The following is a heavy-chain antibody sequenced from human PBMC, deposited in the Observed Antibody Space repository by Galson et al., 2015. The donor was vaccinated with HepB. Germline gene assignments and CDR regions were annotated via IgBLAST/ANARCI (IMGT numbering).Heavy chain of an antibody. V-gene: IGHV3-30*18. CDR2: ISSDGSYE. J-gene: IGHJ6*03. D-gene: IGHD3-10*01. CDR1: GYTFGSYG. Sequence: SLRLSCAASGYTFGSYGIHWVRQAPGKGLEWVAVISSDGSYEYYTDSVKGRFTISRDNSKNTLYLQMNSLRAEDTAVYYCAKSPSAFGEFYYFYYMDVWGKGTTVTVSS. CDR3: AKSPSAFGEFYYFYYMDV.